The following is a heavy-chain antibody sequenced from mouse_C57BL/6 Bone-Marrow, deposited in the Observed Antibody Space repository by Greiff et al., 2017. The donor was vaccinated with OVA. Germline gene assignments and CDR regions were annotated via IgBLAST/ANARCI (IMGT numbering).Heavy chain of an antibody. CDR3: ALYYDYGESAMDY. D-gene: IGHD2-4*01. J-gene: IGHJ4*01. CDR2: INPGSGGT. CDR1: GYAFTNYL. V-gene: IGHV1-54*01. Sequence: QVQLKESGAELVRPGTSVKVSCKASGYAFTNYLIEWVKQRPGQGLEWIGVINPGSGGTNYNEKFKGKATLTADKSSSTAYMQLSSLTSEDSAVYFCALYYDYGESAMDYWGQGTSVTVSS.